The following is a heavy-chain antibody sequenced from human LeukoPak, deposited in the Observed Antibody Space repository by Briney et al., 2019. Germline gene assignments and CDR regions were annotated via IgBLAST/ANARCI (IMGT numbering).Heavy chain of an antibody. D-gene: IGHD2-2*01. Sequence: GESLKISCAASGFLLRSYWMGWVRQAPGKGLEWVAGINQDGNEIYYVDSVKGRFTISRDNAKNSLYLQMNSLRVEDTAMHYCVRPKPVIPTAGFDPWGQGTLVTVSS. V-gene: IGHV3-7*01. CDR2: INQDGNEI. CDR1: GFLLRSYW. CDR3: VRPKPVIPTAGFDP. J-gene: IGHJ5*02.